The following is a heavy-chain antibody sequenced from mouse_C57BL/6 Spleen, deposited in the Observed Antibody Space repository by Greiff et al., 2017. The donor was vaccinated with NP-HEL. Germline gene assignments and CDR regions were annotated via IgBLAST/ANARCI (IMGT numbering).Heavy chain of an antibody. J-gene: IGHJ3*01. CDR1: GYSFTGYY. D-gene: IGHD1-1*01. CDR2: INPSTGGT. Sequence: EVQLQQSGPELVKPGASVKISCKASGYSFTGYYMNWVKQSPEKSLEWIGEINPSTGGTTYNQKFKAKATLTVDKSSSTAYMQLKSLTSEDSAVYYCARGDYGSPWFAYWGQGTLVTVSA. CDR3: ARGDYGSPWFAY. V-gene: IGHV1-42*01.